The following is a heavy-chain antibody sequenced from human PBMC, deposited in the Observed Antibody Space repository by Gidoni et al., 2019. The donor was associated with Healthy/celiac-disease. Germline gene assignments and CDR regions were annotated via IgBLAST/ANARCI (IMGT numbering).Heavy chain of an antibody. V-gene: IGHV1-69*01. Sequence: QVQLVQSGAEVKKPRASVKVSCKASGGPFSSYAISWVRQAPGQGLEWMGGLIPIFGTANYAQKFQGRVTITADESTSTAYMELSRLRSEDTAVYYCARDRSIAVAGTLYCDYWGQGTLVTVSS. D-gene: IGHD6-19*01. CDR3: ARDRSIAVAGTLYCDY. CDR2: LIPIFGTA. CDR1: GGPFSSYA. J-gene: IGHJ4*02.